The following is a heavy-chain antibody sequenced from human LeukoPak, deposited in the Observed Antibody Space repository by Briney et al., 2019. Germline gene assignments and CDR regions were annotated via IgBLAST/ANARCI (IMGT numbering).Heavy chain of an antibody. Sequence: PSETLSLTCTVSGGSISSYYWSWIRQPPGKGLEWIGYIYYSGSTNYNPSLKSRVTISVDTSKNQFSLKLSSVTAADTAVYYCARVSGIVGATAFDYWGQGTLVTVSS. CDR1: GGSISSYY. CDR3: ARVSGIVGATAFDY. J-gene: IGHJ4*02. CDR2: IYYSGST. V-gene: IGHV4-59*01. D-gene: IGHD1-26*01.